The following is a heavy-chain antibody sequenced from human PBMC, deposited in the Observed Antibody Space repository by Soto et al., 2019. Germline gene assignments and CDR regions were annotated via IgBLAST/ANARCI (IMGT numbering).Heavy chain of an antibody. Sequence: QVQLQESGPGLVKPSQTLSLTCTVSGGSISSGDYYWSWIRQYPGKGLEWIGFIYYSGSTYYNPSLKSRVTISVDTSKNQFSLKLNSVTAADTAVYYCARDLSRGYNYFDYWGQGTLVTVSS. J-gene: IGHJ4*02. V-gene: IGHV4-31*03. CDR2: IYYSGST. D-gene: IGHD3-22*01. CDR3: ARDLSRGYNYFDY. CDR1: GGSISSGDYY.